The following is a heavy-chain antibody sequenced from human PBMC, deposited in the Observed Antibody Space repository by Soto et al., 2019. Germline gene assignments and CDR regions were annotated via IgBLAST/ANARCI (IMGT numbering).Heavy chain of an antibody. V-gene: IGHV1-18*04. D-gene: IGHD6-13*01. Sequence: ASVKVSCKASGYTFTSYGISWVRQAPGQGLEWMGWISAYNGNTNYAQKLQGRVTMTTDTSTSTAYMELRSLRSDDTAVYYCASRRLAAAIPSPFDYWGQGTLVTVSS. J-gene: IGHJ4*02. CDR1: GYTFTSYG. CDR3: ASRRLAAAIPSPFDY. CDR2: ISAYNGNT.